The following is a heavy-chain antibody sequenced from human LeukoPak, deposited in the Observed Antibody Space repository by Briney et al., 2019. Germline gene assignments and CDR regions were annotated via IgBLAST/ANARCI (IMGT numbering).Heavy chain of an antibody. D-gene: IGHD5-24*01. J-gene: IGHJ4*02. CDR3: ATLNTDGWYFDN. CDR2: IYYSGST. CDR1: GGSISSYF. Sequence: SETLSLTCTVSGGSISSYFWSWIRQPPGKGLEWIGYIYYSGSTNYNPSLKSRVTISVDTSKNQFSLTLNSVTAADTALYYCATLNTDGWYFDNWGQGTLVTVSS. V-gene: IGHV4-59*08.